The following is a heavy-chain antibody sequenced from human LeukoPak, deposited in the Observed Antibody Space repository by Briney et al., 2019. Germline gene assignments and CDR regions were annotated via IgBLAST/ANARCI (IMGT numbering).Heavy chain of an antibody. CDR1: GFTFSSYW. Sequence: PGGSLRLSCAASGFTFSSYWMSWVRQAPGKGLEWVANIKQDGSEKYYVDSVKGRFTISRDNAKNSLYLQMDSLRAEDTAAYYCARDQGTCGGDCYPYGMDVWGQGTTVTVSS. CDR3: ARDQGTCGGDCYPYGMDV. CDR2: IKQDGSEK. V-gene: IGHV3-7*01. J-gene: IGHJ6*02. D-gene: IGHD2-21*02.